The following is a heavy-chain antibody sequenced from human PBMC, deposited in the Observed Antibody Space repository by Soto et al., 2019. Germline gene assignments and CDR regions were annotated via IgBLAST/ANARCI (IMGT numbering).Heavy chain of an antibody. CDR3: AKDGILDSSGHYYYFDY. V-gene: IGHV3-30*18. J-gene: IGHJ4*02. CDR2: ISYDGSNK. D-gene: IGHD3-22*01. CDR1: GFTFSNYG. Sequence: GGSLRLSCAASGFTFSNYGMHWVRQAPGKGLEWVAVISYDGSNKYYADSVKGRFTISRDNSKNTLYLQMNSLRAEETAVYYCAKDGILDSSGHYYYFDYWGRGTLLTVSS.